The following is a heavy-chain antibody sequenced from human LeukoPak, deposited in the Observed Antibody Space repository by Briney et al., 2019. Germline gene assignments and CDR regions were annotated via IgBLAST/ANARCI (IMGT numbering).Heavy chain of an antibody. CDR1: EFTVSPNY. D-gene: IGHD5-24*01. V-gene: IGHV3-66*01. CDR3: ARGSDGSFAFDY. Sequence: PGGSLTLSCAASEFTVSPNYMSWVRQAPGKGLEWVSIIYSTGGKYYADSVKGRFTISRDNSKHTLYLQMNSLRGEDTAVYYCARGSDGSFAFDYWGQGSLVTVSS. CDR2: IYSTGGK. J-gene: IGHJ4*02.